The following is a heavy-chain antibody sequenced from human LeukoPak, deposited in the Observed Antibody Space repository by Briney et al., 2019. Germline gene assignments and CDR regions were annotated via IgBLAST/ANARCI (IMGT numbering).Heavy chain of an antibody. Sequence: PGGSLRLSCAASGFTLSSYAMSWVRQAPGKGLEWVSDIGISGGRTYYAKSVKGRFTISRDNSKNTLYLQMNSLRAEDTAVYYCAKWYGSGSYYGDYWGQGTLVTVSS. V-gene: IGHV3-23*01. CDR3: AKWYGSGSYYGDY. J-gene: IGHJ4*02. CDR1: GFTLSSYA. CDR2: IGISGGRT. D-gene: IGHD3-10*01.